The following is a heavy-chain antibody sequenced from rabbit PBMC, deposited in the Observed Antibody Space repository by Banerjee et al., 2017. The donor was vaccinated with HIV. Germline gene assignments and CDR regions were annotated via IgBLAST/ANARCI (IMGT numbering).Heavy chain of an antibody. CDR3: ARGASYVGYGYGWYFNL. J-gene: IGHJ4*01. CDR2: IYTGSSGST. Sequence: QSLEESGGDLVKPGASLTLTCTASGFSFSSSYWICWVRQAPGKGLEWIACIYTGSSGSTYYASWAKGRFTISKTSSTTVTLQMTSLTAADTATYFCARGASYVGYGYGWYFNLWGPGTLVTVS. V-gene: IGHV1S40*01. CDR1: GFSFSSSYW. D-gene: IGHD6-1*01.